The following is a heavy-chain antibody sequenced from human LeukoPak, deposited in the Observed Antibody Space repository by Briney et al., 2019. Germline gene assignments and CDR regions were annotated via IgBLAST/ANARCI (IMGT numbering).Heavy chain of an antibody. CDR2: IYSDNT. D-gene: IGHD4/OR15-4a*01. J-gene: IGHJ4*02. CDR1: AFTVSSNY. Sequence: PGGSLRLSCAASAFTVSSNYMSWVRQAPGKGLEWVSFIYSDNTHYSDSVKGRFTISRDNSKNTLYLQMNSLRAEDTAVYYCARRAGAYSHPYDYWGQGTLVTVSS. V-gene: IGHV3-53*01. CDR3: ARRAGAYSHPYDY.